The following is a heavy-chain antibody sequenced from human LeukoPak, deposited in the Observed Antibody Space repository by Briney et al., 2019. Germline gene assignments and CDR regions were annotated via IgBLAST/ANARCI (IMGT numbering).Heavy chain of an antibody. D-gene: IGHD2-15*01. CDR2: IIPIFGTA. Sequence: ASVKVSCKASGGTFSSYAISWVRQAPGQGLEWMGGIIPIFGTANYAQKFQGRVTITADESTSTAYMELSSLRSEDTAVYYCARPTNAGCSGGSCYSSAGYYFDYWGQGTLVTVSS. CDR3: ARPTNAGCSGGSCYSSAGYYFDY. J-gene: IGHJ4*02. CDR1: GGTFSSYA. V-gene: IGHV1-69*01.